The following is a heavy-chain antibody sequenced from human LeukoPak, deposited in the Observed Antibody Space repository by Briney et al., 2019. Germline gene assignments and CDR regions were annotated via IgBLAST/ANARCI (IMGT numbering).Heavy chain of an antibody. CDR2: IYYSAST. D-gene: IGHD3-22*01. Sequence: SETLSLTCTVSGGSISSGDYYWSWIRQPPGKGLEWIGYIYYSASTYYNPSLKSRVTISVDTSKNQFSLKLSSVTAADTAVYYCARGDSSGSYYFDYWGQGTLVTVSS. CDR3: ARGDSSGSYYFDY. J-gene: IGHJ4*02. V-gene: IGHV4-30-4*01. CDR1: GGSISSGDYY.